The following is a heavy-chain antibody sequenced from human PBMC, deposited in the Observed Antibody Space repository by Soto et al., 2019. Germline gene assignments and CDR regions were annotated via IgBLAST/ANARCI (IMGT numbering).Heavy chain of an antibody. CDR3: ARIAVAATRYFDY. Sequence: LSLTCAVSGYYLSSGYYWGWIRQPPGNGLEWIGSIYHSGSTYYNPSLKSRVTISVDTSKNQFSLKLSSVTAADTAVYYCARIAVAATRYFDYWGQGTLVTVSS. CDR2: IYHSGST. CDR1: GYYLSSGYY. J-gene: IGHJ4*02. V-gene: IGHV4-38-2*01. D-gene: IGHD6-19*01.